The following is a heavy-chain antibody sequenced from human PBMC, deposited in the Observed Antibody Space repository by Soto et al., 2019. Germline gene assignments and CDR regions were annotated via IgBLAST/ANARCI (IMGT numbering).Heavy chain of an antibody. D-gene: IGHD3-16*01. CDR1: GFTFDDYA. CDR3: AKGHSEYPRTSFDFDL. Sequence: EVQLVESGGGLVQPGRSLRLSCAASGFTFDDYAMHWVRQAPGKGLEWVSGISWNSGSVCYADSVKGRFPISRDNAKNSLYLKMNSLRAEDTVLYYCAKGHSEYPRTSFDFDLCGQGTLITGSS. V-gene: IGHV3-9*01. J-gene: IGHJ4*02. CDR2: ISWNSGSV.